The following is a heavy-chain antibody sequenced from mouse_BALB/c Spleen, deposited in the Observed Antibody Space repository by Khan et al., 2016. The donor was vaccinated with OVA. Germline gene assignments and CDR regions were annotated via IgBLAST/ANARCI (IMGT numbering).Heavy chain of an antibody. CDR2: ISDGGSST. D-gene: IGHD4-1*01. J-gene: IGHJ2*01. CDR1: GFTFSDYY. V-gene: IGHV5-4*02. CDR3: ARGENCSFDY. Sequence: EVQLVESGGGLVKPGGSLKLSCAASGFTFSDYYMYWVRQTPEKRLEWVATISDGGSSTYYPDSVKGRFTISRDNAKNNLYLQMSSLKSEDTARYYCARGENCSFDYWGQGTTLTVSA.